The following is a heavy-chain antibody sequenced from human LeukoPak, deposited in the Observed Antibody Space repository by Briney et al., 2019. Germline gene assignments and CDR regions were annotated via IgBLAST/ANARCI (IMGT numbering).Heavy chain of an antibody. D-gene: IGHD2-2*02. CDR3: ARGPCIYNYGMDV. CDR1: GGSISSGSYY. Sequence: PSQTLSLTCTVSGGSISSGSYYWSWIRQPAGKGLEWIGRIYTSGSTNYNPSLNSRVTISLDTSKNQFYLKLSSVTASDTAVYYCARGPCIYNYGMDVWGQGTTVTVSS. CDR2: IYTSGST. J-gene: IGHJ6*02. V-gene: IGHV4-61*02.